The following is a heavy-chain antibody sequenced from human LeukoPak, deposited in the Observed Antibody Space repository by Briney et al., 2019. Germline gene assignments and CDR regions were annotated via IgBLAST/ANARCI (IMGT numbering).Heavy chain of an antibody. D-gene: IGHD3-9*01. J-gene: IGHJ4*02. CDR1: GFTFSSYG. Sequence: GGSLRLSCAASGFTFSSYGMHWVRQAPGKGLEWVAVMSFDGSHTYYADSVKGRFTISRDNSKNTLYLQMNSLRAEDTAVYYCAKERVDWRYFDYWGQGTLVTVSS. CDR3: AKERVDWRYFDY. V-gene: IGHV3-30*18. CDR2: MSFDGSHT.